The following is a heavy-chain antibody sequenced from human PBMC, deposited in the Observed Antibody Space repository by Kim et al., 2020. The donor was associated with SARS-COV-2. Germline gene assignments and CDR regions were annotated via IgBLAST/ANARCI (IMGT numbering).Heavy chain of an antibody. D-gene: IGHD6-13*01. CDR1: GYSFTSYW. CDR3: ARHEIWGSWSNLWFDP. CDR2: IYPGDSDT. V-gene: IGHV5-51*01. J-gene: IGHJ5*02. Sequence: GESLKISCKGSGYSFTSYWIGWVRQMLGKGLEWMGIIYPGDSDTRYSPSFQGQVTISADKSISTAYLQWSSLKASDTAMYYCARHEIWGSWSNLWFDPWGQGTLVTVSS.